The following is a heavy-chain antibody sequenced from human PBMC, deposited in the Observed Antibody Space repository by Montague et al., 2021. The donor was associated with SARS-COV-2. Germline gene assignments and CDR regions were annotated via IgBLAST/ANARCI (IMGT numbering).Heavy chain of an antibody. V-gene: IGHV3-48*03. CDR2: IGSSVSTL. J-gene: IGHJ4*02. Sequence: SLRLSCAASGFTFSSYEMNWVRQAPGKGLEWVSYIGSSVSTLYHADSVRGRFTISRDNARDSVYLQMNSLRAEDTAVYCCAREKVGATIDYWGQGPRVTGSS. CDR3: AREKVGATIDY. CDR1: GFTFSSYE. D-gene: IGHD1-26*01.